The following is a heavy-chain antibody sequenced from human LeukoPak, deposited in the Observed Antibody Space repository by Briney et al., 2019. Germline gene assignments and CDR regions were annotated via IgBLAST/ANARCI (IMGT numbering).Heavy chain of an antibody. CDR1: GNYW. CDR3: VSFFEAY. Sequence: GGSLRLSCAASGNYWMHWVRQAPGKGLVWVSHINSDGSWTGYADSVKGRFTISKDNAKNTVYLQMNNLRAEDTAVYYCVSFFEAYWGRGTLVTVSS. CDR2: INSDGSWT. J-gene: IGHJ4*02. V-gene: IGHV3-74*01. D-gene: IGHD3-3*02.